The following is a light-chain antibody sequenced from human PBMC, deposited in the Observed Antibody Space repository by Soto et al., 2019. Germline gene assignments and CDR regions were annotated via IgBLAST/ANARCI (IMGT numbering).Light chain of an antibody. J-gene: IGKJ1*01. CDR1: QSVSSK. V-gene: IGKV3-15*01. Sequence: EIVLTQSPGTLSVSPGERATLSCRASQSVSSKLAWYQQKPGQAPRLLFYGASTGATGIPARFSRSGSETEYSLSISTLQSEGFAVYYYQQYNNWPGTFGQGTKVEIK. CDR3: QQYNNWPGT. CDR2: GAS.